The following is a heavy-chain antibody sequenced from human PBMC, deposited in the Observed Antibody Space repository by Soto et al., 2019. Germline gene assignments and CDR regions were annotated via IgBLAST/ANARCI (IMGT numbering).Heavy chain of an antibody. J-gene: IGHJ6*02. D-gene: IGHD3-3*01. V-gene: IGHV3-23*01. Sequence: GGSLRLSCAASGFAFNNYAMSWVRQAPGKGLEWVSGISYGGDNTYYADSVKGRFTISRDNSKNTLYLQMNSLRGEDTAIYYCAKETRTMMFGVLIRQDDYYYGMDVCGQGTTVTVSS. CDR3: AKETRTMMFGVLIRQDDYYYGMDV. CDR1: GFAFNNYA. CDR2: ISYGGDNT.